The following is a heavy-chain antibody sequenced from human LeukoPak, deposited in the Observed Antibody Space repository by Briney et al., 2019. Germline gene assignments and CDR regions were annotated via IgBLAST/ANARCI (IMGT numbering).Heavy chain of an antibody. CDR2: ISSSGST. V-gene: IGHV4-61*02. CDR1: GDSISSGDYY. D-gene: IGHD1-14*01. CDR3: ARRGITGGGYYYYMDV. Sequence: SETLSLTCTVSGDSISSGDYYWSWIRQPAGKGLEWIGRISSSGSTNYNPSLKSRVTISVDTSKNQFSLKQSSVTAADTAVYYCARRGITGGGYYYYMDVWGKGTTVTISS. J-gene: IGHJ6*03.